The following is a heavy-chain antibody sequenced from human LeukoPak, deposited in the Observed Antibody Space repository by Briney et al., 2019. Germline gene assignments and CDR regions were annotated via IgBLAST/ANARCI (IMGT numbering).Heavy chain of an antibody. Sequence: PSQTLSLTYTVSGGSISRGGSYWSWLRPHPGKGLEWYGYIYYSGSTYYYPSIKSRVTISVDTSKIQFSQKLSSVTAADTAVYYCARDGRDYYGSGSSILSITKNAFDIWGQGTMVTVSS. CDR1: GGSISRGGSY. V-gene: IGHV4-31*03. D-gene: IGHD3-10*01. CDR2: IYYSGST. CDR3: ARDGRDYYGSGSSILSITKNAFDI. J-gene: IGHJ3*02.